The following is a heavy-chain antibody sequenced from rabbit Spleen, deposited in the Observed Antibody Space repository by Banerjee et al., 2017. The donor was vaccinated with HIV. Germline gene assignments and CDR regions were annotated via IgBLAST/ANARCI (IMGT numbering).Heavy chain of an antibody. Sequence: QSLEESGGDLVKPGASLTLTCTASGVSFSSSDYMCWVRQAPGKRPEWIACIYNGDGSTGYASWAKGRFTISKTSSTTVTLQMTSLTAADTATYFCAREITGTISNLWGPGTLVTVS. J-gene: IGHJ6*01. D-gene: IGHD7-1*01. CDR3: AREITGTISNL. CDR1: GVSFSSSDY. CDR2: IYNGDGST. V-gene: IGHV1S40*01.